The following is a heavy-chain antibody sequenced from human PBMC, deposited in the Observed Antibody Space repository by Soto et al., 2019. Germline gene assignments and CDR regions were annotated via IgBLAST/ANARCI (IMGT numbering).Heavy chain of an antibody. CDR3: ARVKVSTVTTRKPYYYYGMDV. Sequence: ASVKVSCKASGYTFTSYDINWVRQATGQGLEWMGWMNPNSGNTGYAQKFQGRVTMTRNTSISTAYMELSSLRSEDTAVYYCARVKVSTVTTRKPYYYYGMDVWGQGTMVTVSS. V-gene: IGHV1-8*01. D-gene: IGHD4-4*01. CDR1: GYTFTSYD. J-gene: IGHJ6*02. CDR2: MNPNSGNT.